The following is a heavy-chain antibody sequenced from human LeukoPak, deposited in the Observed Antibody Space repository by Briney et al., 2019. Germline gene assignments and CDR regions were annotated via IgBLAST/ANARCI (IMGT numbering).Heavy chain of an antibody. CDR1: GGSFSGYY. CDR3: ARERITMVRGVNNWFDP. D-gene: IGHD3-10*01. Sequence: SETLSLTCADYGGSFSGYYWSWIRQPPGKGLEWIGEINHSGSTNYNPSLKSRVTISVDTSKNQFSLKLSSVTAADTAVYYCARERITMVRGVNNWFDPWGQGTLVTVSS. J-gene: IGHJ5*02. CDR2: INHSGST. V-gene: IGHV4-34*01.